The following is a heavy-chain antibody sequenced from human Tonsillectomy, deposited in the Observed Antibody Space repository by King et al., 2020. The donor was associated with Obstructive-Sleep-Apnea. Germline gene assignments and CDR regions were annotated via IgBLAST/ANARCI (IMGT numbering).Heavy chain of an antibody. Sequence: VQLVESGGGVVQPGRALRLSCAASGFTFSSYGMHWVRQAPGTGLEWVAVIWYDGSNKYYADSVKCRFTISRDNSKNTLYLQMNSLRAEDTAVYYVARAWDCSGGSCYSFIFDPWGQGTLVTVSS. J-gene: IGHJ5*02. CDR1: GFTFSSYG. CDR2: IWYDGSNK. CDR3: ARAWDCSGGSCYSFIFDP. V-gene: IGHV3-33*01. D-gene: IGHD2-15*01.